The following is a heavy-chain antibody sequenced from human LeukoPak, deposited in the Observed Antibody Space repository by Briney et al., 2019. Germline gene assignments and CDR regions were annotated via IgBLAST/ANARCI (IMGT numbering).Heavy chain of an antibody. CDR3: ARDRFGELFDY. CDR2: IYYSGST. D-gene: IGHD3-10*01. J-gene: IGHJ4*02. Sequence: SETLSLTCTVSGGSISSYYWSWIRQPPGKGLEWIGYIYYSGSTNYNPPLKSRVTMSVDTSKNQFSLKLSSVTAADTAVYYCARDRFGELFDYWGQGTLVTVSS. V-gene: IGHV4-59*12. CDR1: GGSISSYY.